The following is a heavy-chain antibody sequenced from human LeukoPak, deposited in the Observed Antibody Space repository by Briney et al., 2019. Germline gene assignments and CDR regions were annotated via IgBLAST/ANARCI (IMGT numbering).Heavy chain of an antibody. J-gene: IGHJ4*02. Sequence: VASVKLSCKASGGTFSSYAISWVRQAPGQGLEWMGGIIPIFGTANYAQTFQGRVTITADESTSTAYMELSSLRSEDTAVYYCARDVPSGYCSGGSCQSLDYWGQGTLVTVSS. CDR3: ARDVPSGYCSGGSCQSLDY. CDR1: GGTFSSYA. V-gene: IGHV1-69*13. D-gene: IGHD2-15*01. CDR2: IIPIFGTA.